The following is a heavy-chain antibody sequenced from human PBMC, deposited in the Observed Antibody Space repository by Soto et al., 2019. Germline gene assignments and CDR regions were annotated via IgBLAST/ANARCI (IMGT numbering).Heavy chain of an antibody. D-gene: IGHD3-22*01. V-gene: IGHV3-48*01. CDR1: GFTFSSYS. J-gene: IGHJ5*02. CDR3: ARDRFDYYDSSGYWRFDP. CDR2: ISSSSRTI. Sequence: EVQLVESGGGLVQPGGSLRLSCAASGFTFSSYSMNWVRQAPGKGLEWVSYISSSSRTIYYADSVKGRFTISRDNAKNSLYLQMNCLRAEDTAVYYCARDRFDYYDSSGYWRFDPWGQGTLVTVSS.